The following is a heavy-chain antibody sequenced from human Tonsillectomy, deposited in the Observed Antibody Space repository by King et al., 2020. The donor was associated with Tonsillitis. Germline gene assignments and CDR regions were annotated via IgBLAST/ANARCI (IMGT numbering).Heavy chain of an antibody. CDR1: GFTVSSNY. J-gene: IGHJ3*02. CDR3: ARDLGYYYGPGGLGAFDI. V-gene: IGHV3-53*01. Sequence: VQLVESGGGLIQPGGSLRLSCAASGFTVSSNYMNWVRQAPGKGLEWVSVIYSGGSTYYADSVKGRFTISRDNSKNTLSLQMNSLRAEDTGVYYCARDLGYYYGPGGLGAFDIWGRGTLVTVSS. CDR2: IYSGGST. D-gene: IGHD3-10*01.